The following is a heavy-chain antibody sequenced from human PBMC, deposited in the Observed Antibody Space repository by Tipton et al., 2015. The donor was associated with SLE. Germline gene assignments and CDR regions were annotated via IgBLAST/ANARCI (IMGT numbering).Heavy chain of an antibody. CDR2: ISSSSSTI. CDR3: ARVVIAAAVDY. J-gene: IGHJ4*02. V-gene: IGHV3-48*01. CDR1: GFTFSSYS. D-gene: IGHD6-13*01. Sequence: SLRLSCAASGFTFSSYSMNCVRQAPGKGLEWVSYISSSSSTIYYADSVKGRFTISRDNSKNTLYLQMNSLRAEDTAVYYCARVVIAAAVDYWGQGTLVTVPS.